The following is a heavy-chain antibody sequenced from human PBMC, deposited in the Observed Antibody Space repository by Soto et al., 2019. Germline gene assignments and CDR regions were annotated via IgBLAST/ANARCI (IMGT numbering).Heavy chain of an antibody. J-gene: IGHJ4*02. CDR2: ISYDGSNK. V-gene: IGHV3-30-3*01. Sequence: GVLRLSCAASGFTFSSYAMHWVRQAPGKGLEWVAVISYDGSNKYYADSVKGRFTISRDNSKNTLYLQMNSLRAEDTAVYYCARESSYFDYWGQGTLVTVSS. CDR1: GFTFSSYA. D-gene: IGHD6-13*01. CDR3: ARESSYFDY.